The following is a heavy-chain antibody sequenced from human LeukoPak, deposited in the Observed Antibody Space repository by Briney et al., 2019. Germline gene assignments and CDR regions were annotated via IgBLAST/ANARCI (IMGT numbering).Heavy chain of an antibody. D-gene: IGHD3-22*01. Sequence: PSETLSLTCTVSGGSISSYYWSWIRQPPGKGLEWIGYIYHSGSTNYNPSLKSRVTISVDTSKNQFSLKLSSVTAADTAVYYCARGIYYDSSGYSDDIWGQGTMVTVSS. J-gene: IGHJ3*02. CDR1: GGSISSYY. CDR2: IYHSGST. V-gene: IGHV4-59*01. CDR3: ARGIYYDSSGYSDDI.